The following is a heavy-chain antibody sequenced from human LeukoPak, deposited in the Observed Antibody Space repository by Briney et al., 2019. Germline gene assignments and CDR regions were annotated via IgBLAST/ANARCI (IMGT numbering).Heavy chain of an antibody. CDR3: ARDQGGGSTVAFVDY. V-gene: IGHV1-46*01. CDR1: GYTFTTYY. J-gene: IGHJ4*02. D-gene: IGHD3-10*01. Sequence: ASVNVSCKASGYTFTTYYIHWVRQAPGQGLEWMGMIIPSDGSTTYAQKFQGRVTMTRDTSASTVYLQLSSLTSEDTAVYYCARDQGGGSTVAFVDYWGQGTLVTVSS. CDR2: IIPSDGST.